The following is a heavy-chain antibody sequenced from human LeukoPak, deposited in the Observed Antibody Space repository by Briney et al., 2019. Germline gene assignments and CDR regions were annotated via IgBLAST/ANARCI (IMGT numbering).Heavy chain of an antibody. CDR2: ISTDSKTK. V-gene: IGHV3-23*01. CDR3: AKGASGIYVFGY. D-gene: IGHD1-26*01. Sequence: PGGSLRLSCAASGFTFSTYAMSWVRQAPGKGLEWVSVISTDSKTKYYADSVKGRFTISRDNSKNTLYLQVNSLRAEDTAVYYCAKGASGIYVFGYWGQGTLVTVSS. J-gene: IGHJ4*02. CDR1: GFTFSTYA.